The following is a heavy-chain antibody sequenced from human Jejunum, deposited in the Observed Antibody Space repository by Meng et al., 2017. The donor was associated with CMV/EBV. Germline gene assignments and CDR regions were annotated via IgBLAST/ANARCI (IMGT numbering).Heavy chain of an antibody. V-gene: IGHV7-4-1*02. CDR2: IDPNTGNP. CDR3: ARDSPLDGYSLLDY. Sequence: QGQLVQSGSVLKQPGASVRVSCRPSGYTFTSYAINWVRQAPGQGPDWMGWIDPNTGNPTYDQGFTGRFVFSLDTSVSTAYLQINSLRADDTAVYYCARDSPLDGYSLLDYWGQGTLVTVSS. D-gene: IGHD5-24*01. J-gene: IGHJ4*02. CDR1: GYTFTSYA.